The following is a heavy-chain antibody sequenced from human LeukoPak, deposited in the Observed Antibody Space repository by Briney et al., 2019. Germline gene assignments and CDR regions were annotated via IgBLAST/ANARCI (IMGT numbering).Heavy chain of an antibody. J-gene: IGHJ4*02. CDR2: ISGSGGRT. CDR1: GFTFSSYA. D-gene: IGHD2-15*01. V-gene: IGHV3-23*01. Sequence: GGSLKLSCAASGFTFSSYAMSWVRQPPGKGLESFSTISGSGGRTYYADSVKDRFTISRDNSKNTLYLQMNSLRPEDTAVYYCAGSFCSGGSSYRYFDYWGQGSLATVSS. CDR3: AGSFCSGGSSYRYFDY.